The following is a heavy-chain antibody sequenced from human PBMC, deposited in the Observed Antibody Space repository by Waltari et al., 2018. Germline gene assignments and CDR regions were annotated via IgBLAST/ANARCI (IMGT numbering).Heavy chain of an antibody. Sequence: QVQLVQSGAEVKKPGSSVKVSCKASGGTFSSYAISWVRQAPGQGLEWMGGFDPEDGETIYEQKFQGRVTMTEDTSTDTAYMELSSLRSEDTAVYYCATDFHSSWYLYFDYWGQGTLVTVSS. CDR1: GGTFSSYA. J-gene: IGHJ4*02. V-gene: IGHV1-24*01. CDR2: FDPEDGET. CDR3: ATDFHSSWYLYFDY. D-gene: IGHD6-13*01.